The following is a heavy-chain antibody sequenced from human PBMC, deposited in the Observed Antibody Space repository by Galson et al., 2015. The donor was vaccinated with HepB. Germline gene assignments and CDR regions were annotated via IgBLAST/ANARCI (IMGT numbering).Heavy chain of an antibody. CDR1: GFTFSSYT. J-gene: IGHJ4*02. V-gene: IGHV3-23*01. D-gene: IGHD5-12*01. CDR2: ISGSGGST. Sequence: SLRLSCAASGFTFSSYTMGWVRQAPGKGLEWVSAISGSGGSTYYADSVKGRFTISRDNSKNTLYLQMNSLRAEDTAVYYCAKDSRPGWLRIFDYWGQGTLVTVSS. CDR3: AKDSRPGWLRIFDY.